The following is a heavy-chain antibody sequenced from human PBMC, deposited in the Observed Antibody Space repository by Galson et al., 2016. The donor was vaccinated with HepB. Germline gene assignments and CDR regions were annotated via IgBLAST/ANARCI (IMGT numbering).Heavy chain of an antibody. V-gene: IGHV4-39*01. J-gene: IGHJ3*02. D-gene: IGHD3-10*01. CDR3: ARNMVRGVNPGFDI. Sequence: SETLSLTCTVSGGSISSSSNYWGWIRQPPGKGLEWIGSMQYSGSIYYNPSLSSRVTTSVDTSKNQFSLKLSSVTAADTALYYCARNMVRGVNPGFDIWGQGTMVTVSS. CDR2: MQYSGSI. CDR1: GGSISSSSNY.